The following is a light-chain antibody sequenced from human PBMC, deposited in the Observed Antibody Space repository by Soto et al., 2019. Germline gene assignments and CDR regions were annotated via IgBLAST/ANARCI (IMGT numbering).Light chain of an antibody. CDR2: AAS. Sequence: DIQMTQSPSTLSASVGDRVTITCRASQSISSWLAWYQQKPGKAPKLLIYAASTLQSGVPSRFSGSGSGREFTLTISSLQPEDFATYHCQQLNSYPIATFGGGTRWIS. V-gene: IGKV1-9*01. J-gene: IGKJ4*01. CDR1: QSISSW. CDR3: QQLNSYPIAT.